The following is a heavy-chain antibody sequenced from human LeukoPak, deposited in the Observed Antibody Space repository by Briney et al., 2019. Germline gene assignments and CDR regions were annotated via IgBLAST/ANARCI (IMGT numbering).Heavy chain of an antibody. Sequence: PGGSLRLSCAVSGFTFSSYGMHWVRQAPGKGLEWVAVISYDGSNKYYADSVKGRFTISRDNSKNTLYLQMNSLRAEDTAVYYCAKYDSSGYYYDGYFDYWGQGTLVTVSS. CDR2: ISYDGSNK. V-gene: IGHV3-30*18. CDR3: AKYDSSGYYYDGYFDY. D-gene: IGHD3-22*01. J-gene: IGHJ4*02. CDR1: GFTFSSYG.